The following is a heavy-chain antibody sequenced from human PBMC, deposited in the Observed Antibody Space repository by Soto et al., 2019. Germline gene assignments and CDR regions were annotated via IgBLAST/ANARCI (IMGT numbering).Heavy chain of an antibody. CDR1: GDSVSSNSAA. D-gene: IGHD3-22*01. CDR2: TYYRSKWYN. V-gene: IGHV6-1*01. CDR3: ASLGYYDSSGYYDAFDI. J-gene: IGHJ3*02. Sequence: QVPLQQSGPGLVKPSQTLSLTCAISGDSVSSNSAAWNWIRQSPSRGLEWLGRTYYRSKWYNDYAVSVKSRITINPDTSKNQFSLQLNSVTPEDTAVYYCASLGYYDSSGYYDAFDIWGQGTMVTVSS.